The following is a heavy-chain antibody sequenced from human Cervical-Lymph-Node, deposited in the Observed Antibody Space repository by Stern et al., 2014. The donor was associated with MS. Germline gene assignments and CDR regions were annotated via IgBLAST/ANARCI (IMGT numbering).Heavy chain of an antibody. CDR1: GFALTRTG. CDR2: AVLGRGDK. V-gene: IGHV1-58*01. D-gene: IGHD3-16*01. J-gene: IGHJ4*02. CDR3: AADIPGMVPFGSFDN. Sequence: KLLQSGPEVKKPGKSVKVSCKASGFALTRTGVQWVRQGRGQGHEWVGWAVLGRGDKRPDLTLQERVTMSWDMSTSTADMELSSLTSEDTAVYYCAADIPGMVPFGSFDNWGQGTLVTVSS.